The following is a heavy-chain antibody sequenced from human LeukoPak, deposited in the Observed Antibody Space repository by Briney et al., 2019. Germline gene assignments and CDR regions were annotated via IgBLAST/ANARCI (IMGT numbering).Heavy chain of an antibody. CDR2: ISYDGSNK. D-gene: IGHD3-10*01. Sequence: GGSLRLSCAASGFTFSSYAMHWVRQAPGKGLEWVAVISYDGSNKYYADSVKGRFTISRDNSKNTLYLQMNSLRAEDTAVYYCARYGSGKNFDYWGQGTLVTVSS. V-gene: IGHV3-30-3*01. J-gene: IGHJ4*02. CDR3: ARYGSGKNFDY. CDR1: GFTFSSYA.